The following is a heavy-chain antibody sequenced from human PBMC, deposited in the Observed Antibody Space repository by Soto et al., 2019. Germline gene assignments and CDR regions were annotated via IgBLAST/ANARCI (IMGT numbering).Heavy chain of an antibody. CDR3: AAPCGVVTYYYGMDV. CDR1: GGTFSSYA. V-gene: IGHV1-69*13. CDR2: IIPIFGTA. D-gene: IGHD3-3*01. Sequence: ASVKVSCKASGGTFSSYAISWVRQAPGQGLEWMGGIIPIFGTANYAQKFQGRVTITADESTSTAYMELSSLRSEDTAVYYCAAPCGVVTYYYGMDVWGQGTTVTVSS. J-gene: IGHJ6*02.